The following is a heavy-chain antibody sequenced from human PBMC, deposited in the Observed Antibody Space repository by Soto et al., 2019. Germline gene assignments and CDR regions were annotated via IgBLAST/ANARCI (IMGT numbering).Heavy chain of an antibody. CDR2: IIPIFATP. Sequence: QLVQSGAEVKKPGSSVKVSCTASGGTFDTYAFSWVRQAPGQGLEWMGGIIPIFATPSYAQKFQGRVTITADKSTSTSYIELTRLTCDDTAVYYCARGHLYDSRDSGSEYWGQGTLITVSS. CDR1: GGTFDTYA. V-gene: IGHV1-69*06. CDR3: ARGHLYDSRDSGSEY. J-gene: IGHJ4*02. D-gene: IGHD3-22*01.